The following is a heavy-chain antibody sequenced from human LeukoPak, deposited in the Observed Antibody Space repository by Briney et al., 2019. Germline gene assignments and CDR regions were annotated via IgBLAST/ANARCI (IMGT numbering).Heavy chain of an antibody. Sequence: ASVKVSCKVSGYTLTELSMHWVRQAPGKGLEWMGGFDPEDGETIYARKFQGRVTMTEDTSTDTAYMELSSLRSEDTAVYYCATAETRIAVAGIFDYWGQGTLVTVSS. J-gene: IGHJ4*02. CDR1: GYTLTELS. CDR3: ATAETRIAVAGIFDY. D-gene: IGHD6-19*01. CDR2: FDPEDGET. V-gene: IGHV1-24*01.